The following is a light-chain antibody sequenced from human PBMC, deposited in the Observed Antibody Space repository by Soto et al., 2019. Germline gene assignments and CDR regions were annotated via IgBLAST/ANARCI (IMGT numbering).Light chain of an antibody. V-gene: IGKV3-11*01. Sequence: EIDMSRTAVNLSLSPGEKGNLSFRASQSVSNYFAWYQQKPGQAPRLLIYDASNRATGIPARFSGSGSGTDFTLTISSLEPEDFAVYFWQQRSNWPLTFGQGTKVDIK. CDR1: QSVSNY. CDR3: QQRSNWPLT. J-gene: IGKJ1*01. CDR2: DAS.